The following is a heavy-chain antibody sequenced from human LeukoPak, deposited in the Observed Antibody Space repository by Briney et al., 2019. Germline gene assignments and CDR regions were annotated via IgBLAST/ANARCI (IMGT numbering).Heavy chain of an antibody. J-gene: IGHJ4*02. CDR3: ARGYCSGGGCYSEYYFDY. D-gene: IGHD2-15*01. V-gene: IGHV3-33*01. CDR2: IWYDGSNK. Sequence: GGSLRLSCAASGFTFSSYGMHWVRQAPGKGLEWVAVIWYDGSNKYYADSVKGRFTISRDNSKNTLYLQMNSLRAEDTAVYYCARGYCSGGGCYSEYYFDYWGQGTLVTVSS. CDR1: GFTFSSYG.